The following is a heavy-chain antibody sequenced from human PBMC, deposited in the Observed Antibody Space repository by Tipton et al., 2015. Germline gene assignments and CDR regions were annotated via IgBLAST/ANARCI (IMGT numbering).Heavy chain of an antibody. CDR1: GCSISSGYY. Sequence: TLSLTCDVSGCSISSGYYWGWIRQPPGKGLEWIGSIFHRGDTNYNPSLKSRVTISLDTSKNQFSLKLNSVTAADTAVYYCARGLLLWFGMSDYWGRGTLVTVSS. J-gene: IGHJ4*02. V-gene: IGHV4-38-2*01. CDR3: ARGLLLWFGMSDY. CDR2: IFHRGDT. D-gene: IGHD3-10*01.